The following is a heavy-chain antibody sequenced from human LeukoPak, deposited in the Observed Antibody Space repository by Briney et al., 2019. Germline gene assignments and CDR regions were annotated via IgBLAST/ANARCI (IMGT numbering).Heavy chain of an antibody. Sequence: GGSLRLSCAASGFTFSSYSMNWVRQAPGKGLEGVSYISSGSSTIYYADSVKGRFTISRDNAKNSLYLQMNSLRAEDTAVYYCAGQGYPAIVAAVDFWGQGTLVTVSS. J-gene: IGHJ4*02. D-gene: IGHD6-13*01. CDR3: AGQGYPAIVAAVDF. V-gene: IGHV3-48*01. CDR1: GFTFSSYS. CDR2: ISSGSSTI.